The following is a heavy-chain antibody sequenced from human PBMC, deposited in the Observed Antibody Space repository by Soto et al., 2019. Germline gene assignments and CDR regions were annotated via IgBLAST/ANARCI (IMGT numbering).Heavy chain of an antibody. V-gene: IGHV4-61*01. D-gene: IGHD2-8*02. CDR1: GGSVSSGSYY. J-gene: IGHJ3*01. CDR3: AAVERGTASTVVDAFDV. Sequence: QVQLQKWGAGLLKPSETLSLTCAVSGGSVSSGSYYWRWIRQPPGQGLEWIGGMRYSGGSHFNQSPHRRVTITVETTTKQFSLKMSSLTAADTALYCCAAVERGTASTVVDAFDVWGPGTMGTVSS. CDR2: MRYSGGS.